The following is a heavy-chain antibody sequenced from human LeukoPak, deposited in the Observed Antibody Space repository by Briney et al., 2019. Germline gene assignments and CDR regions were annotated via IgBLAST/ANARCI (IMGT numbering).Heavy chain of an antibody. J-gene: IGHJ3*02. D-gene: IGHD3-22*01. Sequence: SETLSLTCAVYGGSFSGYYWSWIRQPPGKGLERIGEINHSGSTNYNPSLKSRVTISVDTSKNQFSLKLSSVTAADTAVYYCARLTITMIAFDAFDIWGQGTMVTVSS. CDR2: INHSGST. CDR3: ARLTITMIAFDAFDI. V-gene: IGHV4-34*01. CDR1: GGSFSGYY.